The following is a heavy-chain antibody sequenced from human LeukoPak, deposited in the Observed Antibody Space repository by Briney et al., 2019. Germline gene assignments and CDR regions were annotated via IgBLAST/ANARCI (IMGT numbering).Heavy chain of an antibody. V-gene: IGHV3-30-3*01. D-gene: IGHD6-19*01. CDR3: ARVDSSGWYWYSFDD. J-gene: IGHJ4*02. CDR1: GFIFSNYA. Sequence: GGSLRLSCAASGFIFSNYAMHWVRQAPGKGLEWVAIISYDGGNRYYADSVKDRFTISRDNSKSTLYLQMNSLRAEDTAIYYCARVDSSGWYWYSFDDGGQGTLVTVSS. CDR2: ISYDGGNR.